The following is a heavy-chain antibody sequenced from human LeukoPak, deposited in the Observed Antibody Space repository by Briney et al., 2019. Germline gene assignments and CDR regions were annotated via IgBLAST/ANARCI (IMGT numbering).Heavy chain of an antibody. V-gene: IGHV3-21*01. D-gene: IGHD5-12*01. CDR1: GFTFSSYA. CDR3: ARANSGYTSHFDY. CDR2: ISSSSSYI. J-gene: IGHJ4*02. Sequence: PGRSLRLSCAASGFTFSSYAMNWVRQAPGKGLEWVSSISSSSSYIYYADSVKGRFTISRDNAKNSLYLQMNSLRAEDTAVYYCARANSGYTSHFDYWGQGTLVTVSS.